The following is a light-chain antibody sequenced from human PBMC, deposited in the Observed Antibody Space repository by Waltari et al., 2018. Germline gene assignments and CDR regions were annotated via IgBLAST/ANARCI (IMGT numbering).Light chain of an antibody. V-gene: IGKV3-20*01. CDR2: GAS. Sequence: WRASQSGSNNFLKWYQQKPGQAPRLLIYGASSRATGIPDRFSGSGSGTDFTLTISRLEPEDFAVYYCQQYDSIVLTFGGGTKVEI. CDR1: QSGSNNF. J-gene: IGKJ4*01. CDR3: QQYDSIVLT.